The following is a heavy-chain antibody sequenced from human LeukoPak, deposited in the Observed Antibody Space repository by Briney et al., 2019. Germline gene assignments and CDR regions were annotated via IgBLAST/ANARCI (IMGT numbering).Heavy chain of an antibody. J-gene: IGHJ6*02. D-gene: IGHD5-18*01. CDR3: TRVFRGYTYGSLLDYGMDV. CDR1: GFTFSSYV. CDR2: ISHDGFI. V-gene: IGHV3-74*01. Sequence: GGSLRLSCETAGFTFSSYVMHWVRRTPGKGLVWVSRISHDGFISYADSVKGRFTISRDNAKNTLILQMNSLRAEDTAVYYCTRVFRGYTYGSLLDYGMDVWGQGTTVTVSS.